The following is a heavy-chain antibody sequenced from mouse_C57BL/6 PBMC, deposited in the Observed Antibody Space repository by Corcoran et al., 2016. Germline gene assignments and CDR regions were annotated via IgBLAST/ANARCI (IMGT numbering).Heavy chain of an antibody. J-gene: IGHJ3*01. D-gene: IGHD2-5*01. CDR3: ARDEAAYYSNYGGFAY. Sequence: DVQLQESGPGLVKPSQSLSLTCSVTGYSITSGYYWNWIRQFPGNKLEWMGYISYDGSNNYNPSLKNRISITRDTSKNQFFLKLNSVTTEDTATYYCARDEAAYYSNYGGFAYWGQGTLVTVSA. V-gene: IGHV3-6*01. CDR2: ISYDGSN. CDR1: GYSITSGYY.